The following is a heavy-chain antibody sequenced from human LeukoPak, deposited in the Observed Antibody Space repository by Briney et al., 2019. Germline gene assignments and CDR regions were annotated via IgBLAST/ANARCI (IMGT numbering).Heavy chain of an antibody. D-gene: IGHD6-25*01. Sequence: ASVKVSCKASGGTFSSYTISWVRQAPGQGLEWMGWINPNSGGTNYAQKFQGRVTMTRDTSISTAYMELSRLRSDDTAVYYCARYQRSGHWFDPWGQGTLVTASS. CDR1: GGTFSSYT. V-gene: IGHV1-2*02. CDR3: ARYQRSGHWFDP. CDR2: INPNSGGT. J-gene: IGHJ5*02.